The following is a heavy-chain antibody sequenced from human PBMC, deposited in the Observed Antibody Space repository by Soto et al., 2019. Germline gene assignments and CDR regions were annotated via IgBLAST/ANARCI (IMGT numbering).Heavy chain of an antibody. J-gene: IGHJ4*02. V-gene: IGHV3-53*01. D-gene: IGHD6-6*01. CDR3: ARRSSSSFFDY. CDR2: IHSGGST. CDR1: GFTVSSNY. Sequence: EVQLVESGGGLIQPGGSLRLSCAASGFTVSSNYIIWVRQAPGKGLEWVSVIHSGGSTYYADSVKGRFTISRDNSKNTLYLQMNSLRAEDTAVYYCARRSSSSFFDYWGQGTLVTVSS.